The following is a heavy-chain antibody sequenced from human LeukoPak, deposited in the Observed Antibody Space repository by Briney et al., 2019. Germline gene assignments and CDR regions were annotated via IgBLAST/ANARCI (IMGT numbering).Heavy chain of an antibody. V-gene: IGHV4-39*07. Sequence: SETLSLTCTVSGGSISSGDYYWSWIRQPPGKGLEWIGSIFYSGNTYYTPSLQSRVTMSLDTSKSQFSLSLTFVTAADTAVYYCARQIAVVEPTDPNWFDSWGQGTLVTVSS. CDR2: IFYSGNT. CDR3: ARQIAVVEPTDPNWFDS. J-gene: IGHJ5*01. D-gene: IGHD2-21*01. CDR1: GGSISSGDYY.